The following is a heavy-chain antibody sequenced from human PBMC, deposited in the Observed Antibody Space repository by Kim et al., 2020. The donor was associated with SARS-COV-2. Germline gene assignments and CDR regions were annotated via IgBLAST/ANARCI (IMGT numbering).Heavy chain of an antibody. J-gene: IGHJ6*02. V-gene: IGHV4-31*03. CDR1: GGSISSGGYY. CDR3: ARLLTFLRFPYYYYGMDV. D-gene: IGHD5-12*01. CDR2: IYYSGST. Sequence: SETLSLTCTVSGGSISSGGYYWSWIRQHPGKGLEWIGYIYYSGSTYYNPSLKGRVTISVDTSKNQFSLKLSSVTAADTAVYYCARLLTFLRFPYYYYGMDVWGQGTTVTVSS.